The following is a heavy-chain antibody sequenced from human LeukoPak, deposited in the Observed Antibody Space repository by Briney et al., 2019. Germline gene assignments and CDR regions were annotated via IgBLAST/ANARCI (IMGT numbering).Heavy chain of an antibody. J-gene: IGHJ4*02. V-gene: IGHV3-7*01. CDR2: INNDGSGK. Sequence: GGSLRLSCAASGFTFSNYWMKWVRQAPGKGPEWVASINNDGSGKYFVDSVKDRFTISRDNAKNSLYLQINSLKVEDTAIYYCARDDGDVWGQGTLVTVSS. CDR3: ARDDGDV. CDR1: GFTFSNYW.